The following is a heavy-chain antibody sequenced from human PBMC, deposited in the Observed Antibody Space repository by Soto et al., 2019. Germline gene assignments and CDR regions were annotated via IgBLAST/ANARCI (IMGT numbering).Heavy chain of an antibody. V-gene: IGHV1-69*01. D-gene: IGHD3-3*01. CDR3: ARVGSHPTIFGVLWFDP. J-gene: IGHJ5*02. CDR2: IIPIFGTA. Sequence: QVQLVQSGAEVTKPGSSVKVSCKASGGTFSSYAISWVRQAPGQGLEWMGGIIPIFGTANYAQKFQGRVTITADESTSTAYMELSSLRSEDTAVYYCARVGSHPTIFGVLWFDPWGQGTLVTVSS. CDR1: GGTFSSYA.